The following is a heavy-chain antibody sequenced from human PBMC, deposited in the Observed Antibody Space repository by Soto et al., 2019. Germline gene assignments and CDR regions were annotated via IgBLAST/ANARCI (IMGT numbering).Heavy chain of an antibody. CDR3: ASIAEGY. J-gene: IGHJ4*02. CDR2: ISYDGSNK. V-gene: IGHV3-30-3*01. D-gene: IGHD6-13*01. CDR1: GFTFSSYA. Sequence: PGGSLRLSCAASGFTFSSYAMHWVRQAPGKGLEWVAVISYDGSNKYYAGSVKGRFTISRDNSKNTLYLQMNSLRAEDTAVYYCASIAEGYWGQGTLVTVSS.